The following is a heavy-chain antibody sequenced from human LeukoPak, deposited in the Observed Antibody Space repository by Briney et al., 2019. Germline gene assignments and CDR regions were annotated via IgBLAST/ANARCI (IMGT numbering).Heavy chain of an antibody. V-gene: IGHV4-34*01. Sequence: SETLSLTCAVYGGSFSGYYWSWIRQSPGKGLAWIGEVSHSGSTYYNPSLKSRVTISLDTSKNQFSLKLTSVTAADTAVYYCARGVSDQNWGQGTLVTVSS. CDR3: ARGVSDQN. CDR2: VSHSGST. J-gene: IGHJ4*02. CDR1: GGSFSGYY.